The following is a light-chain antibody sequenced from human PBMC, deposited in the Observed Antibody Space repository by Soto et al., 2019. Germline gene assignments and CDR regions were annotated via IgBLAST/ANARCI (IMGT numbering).Light chain of an antibody. CDR3: QQFSSSPIT. Sequence: EVVLTQSPGTLSLSPGERANLSCRASQSVSSTYLAWYQHRPGQPPRLLIYGVSSRAAGIPDRFSGSGSGTDFTLTISRLQPEDIAVYYCQQFSSSPITFGQGTRLEIK. V-gene: IGKV3-20*01. CDR2: GVS. CDR1: QSVSSTY. J-gene: IGKJ5*01.